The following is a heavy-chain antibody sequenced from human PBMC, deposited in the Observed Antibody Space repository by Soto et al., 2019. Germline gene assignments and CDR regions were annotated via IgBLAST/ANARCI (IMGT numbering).Heavy chain of an antibody. V-gene: IGHV4-59*01. CDR3: ARYRREAVAGYTLDN. J-gene: IGHJ4*02. CDR2: VYNSGST. D-gene: IGHD6-13*01. Sequence: SETLSLSCTVSVGSISSNYWTWIRQPPGKGLEWIGYVYNSGSTNYNPSLKSRVTISEDTSKSQFSLKVNSMTAADTAVYYCARYRREAVAGYTLDNWGQGMLVTVSS. CDR1: VGSISSNY.